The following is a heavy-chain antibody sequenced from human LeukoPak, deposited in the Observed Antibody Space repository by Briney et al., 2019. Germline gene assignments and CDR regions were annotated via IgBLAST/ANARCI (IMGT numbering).Heavy chain of an antibody. CDR3: ARERPCSGGSCYLNWFDL. Sequence: SETLSLTCAVYGGSFSGYYWSWIRQPPGKGLEWIGEINHSGSTNYNPSLKSRVTISVDTSKNQFSLKLSSVTAADTAVYYCARERPCSGGSCYLNWFDLWGQGTLVTVSS. CDR2: INHSGST. J-gene: IGHJ5*02. V-gene: IGHV4-34*01. D-gene: IGHD2-15*01. CDR1: GGSFSGYY.